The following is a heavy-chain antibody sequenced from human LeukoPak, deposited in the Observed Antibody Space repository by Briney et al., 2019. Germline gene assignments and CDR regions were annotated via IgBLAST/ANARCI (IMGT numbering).Heavy chain of an antibody. CDR2: IKEDESEI. V-gene: IGHV3-7*01. CDR1: GFTFSNHW. Sequence: GGSLRLSCAASGFTFSNHWMSWVRQAPGKGLEWVASIKEDESEINHADSVKGRFTISRDNAKNSLFLQMRSLRAEDTAVYFCARHSGTALEYRGQGTLVTVSS. CDR3: ARHSGTALEY. D-gene: IGHD1-1*01. J-gene: IGHJ4*02.